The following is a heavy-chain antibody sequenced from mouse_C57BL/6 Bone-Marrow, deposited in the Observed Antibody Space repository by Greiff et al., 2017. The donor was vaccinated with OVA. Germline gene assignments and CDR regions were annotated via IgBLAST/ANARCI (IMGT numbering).Heavy chain of an antibody. J-gene: IGHJ4*01. D-gene: IGHD1-1*01. CDR3: ARGFITTVVATPYYAMDY. CDR1: GFTFSGYY. Sequence: EVKLLESGGGLVQPGGSLKLSCAASGFTFSGYYMYWVRQTPEKRLEWVAYISNGGGSTYYPDTVKGRFTISRDNAKNTLYLQMSRLKSEDTAMYYCARGFITTVVATPYYAMDYWGQGTSVTVSS. V-gene: IGHV5-12*01. CDR2: ISNGGGST.